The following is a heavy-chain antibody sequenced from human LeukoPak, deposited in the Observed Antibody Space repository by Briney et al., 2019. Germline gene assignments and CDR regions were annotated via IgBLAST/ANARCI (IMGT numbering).Heavy chain of an antibody. CDR3: TQNCSSTSCYFSFDI. D-gene: IGHD2-2*01. J-gene: IGHJ3*02. V-gene: IGHV3-23*01. Sequence: GGSLRLSCAASGFTFSSYAMSWVRQAPGKGLEWVSAISGSGGSTYYADSVKGRFTISRDNSKNTLYLQMNSLRAEDTAVYYCTQNCSSTSCYFSFDIWGQGTMVTVSS. CDR1: GFTFSSYA. CDR2: ISGSGGST.